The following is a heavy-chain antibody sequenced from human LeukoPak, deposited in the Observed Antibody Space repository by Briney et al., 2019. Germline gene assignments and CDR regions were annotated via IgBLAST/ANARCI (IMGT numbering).Heavy chain of an antibody. CDR2: INPNSGGT. J-gene: IGHJ4*02. Sequence: ASVKVSCKTSGYTFTGYYMHWVRQAPGHGLEWMGWINPNSGGTNYAQRFQGRVTMTRDTSISTAYMELRSLRSDDTAVYYCARDNYSSGYYGQPGYWGQGTLVTVSS. V-gene: IGHV1-2*02. CDR3: ARDNYSSGYYGQPGY. D-gene: IGHD3-22*01. CDR1: GYTFTGYY.